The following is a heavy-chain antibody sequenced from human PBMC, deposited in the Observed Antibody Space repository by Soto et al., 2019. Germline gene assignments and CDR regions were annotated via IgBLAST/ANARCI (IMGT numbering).Heavy chain of an antibody. V-gene: IGHV3-23*01. CDR2: ISGSGGSI. CDR1: GFTFSSYA. J-gene: IGHJ4*02. CDR3: AKFSGYYFYFDY. Sequence: GGSLRLSCAASGFTFSSYAMSWVRQAPGKGLEWVSAISGSGGSIYYADSVKGRFTISRDNSKNTLYLQMNSLRAEDTAVYYCAKFSGYYFYFDYWGQGTLVTVSS. D-gene: IGHD3-22*01.